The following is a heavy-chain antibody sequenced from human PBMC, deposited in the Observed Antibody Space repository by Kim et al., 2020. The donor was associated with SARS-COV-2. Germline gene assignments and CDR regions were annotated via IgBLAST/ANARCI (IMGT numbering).Heavy chain of an antibody. D-gene: IGHD6-13*01. Sequence: SVKVSCKASGGTFSSYAISWVRQAPGQGLEWMGGNIPIFGTANYAQKFQGRVTITADESTSTAYMELSSLRSEDTAVYYCARASGIAAAGQEDPYYYYGMDVWGQGTTVTVSS. J-gene: IGHJ6*02. V-gene: IGHV1-69*13. CDR1: GGTFSSYA. CDR3: ARASGIAAAGQEDPYYYYGMDV. CDR2: NIPIFGTA.